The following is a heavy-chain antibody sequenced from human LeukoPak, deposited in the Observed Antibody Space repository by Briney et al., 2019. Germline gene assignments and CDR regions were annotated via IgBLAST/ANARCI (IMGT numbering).Heavy chain of an antibody. D-gene: IGHD2-15*01. Sequence: GGSLRLSCAASGFTFSSYSMNWVRQAPGKGLEWVSSISSSSSYIYYADSVKGRFTISRDNAKNSLYLQMNSLRAEDTAVYYCARDQEGGSGGSCYDYWGQGTLVTVSS. V-gene: IGHV3-21*01. CDR1: GFTFSSYS. CDR3: ARDQEGGSGGSCYDY. CDR2: ISSSSSYI. J-gene: IGHJ4*02.